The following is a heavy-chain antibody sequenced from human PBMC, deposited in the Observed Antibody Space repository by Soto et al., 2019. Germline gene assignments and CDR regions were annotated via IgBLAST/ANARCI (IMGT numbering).Heavy chain of an antibody. Sequence: PSETLSLTCTVSGGSIRSSSYYWGWIRQPPGKGLEWIGSIYYGGTTFYNPSLKSRVTMSVDTSKSQFSLKLSSVTAADTAMYYCASQYRSSVRFLFRNWFDPWGQGTLVTVSS. CDR3: ASQYRSSVRFLFRNWFDP. J-gene: IGHJ5*02. V-gene: IGHV4-39*01. CDR2: IYYGGTT. D-gene: IGHD2-2*01. CDR1: GGSIRSSSYY.